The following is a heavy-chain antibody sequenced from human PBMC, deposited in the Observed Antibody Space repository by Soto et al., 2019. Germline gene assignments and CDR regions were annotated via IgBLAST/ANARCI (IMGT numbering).Heavy chain of an antibody. CDR3: ARARLCSDTNCYTAALYYNYGMDV. V-gene: IGHV3-21*01. J-gene: IGHJ6*02. D-gene: IGHD2-2*02. Sequence: PGGSLRLSCAASGFTFSSYSLNWVRQAPGKGPEWVSSISSGGSYTFYADSVKGRFTISRDIAQNSLYLQMNSLRAEDTAVYYCARARLCSDTNCYTAALYYNYGMDVWGQGTAVTVSS. CDR1: GFTFSSYS. CDR2: ISSGGSYT.